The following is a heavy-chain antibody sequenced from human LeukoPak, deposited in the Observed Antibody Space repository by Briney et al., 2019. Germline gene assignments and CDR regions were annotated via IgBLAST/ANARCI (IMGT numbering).Heavy chain of an antibody. CDR3: ARGTGWTELDF. Sequence: GESLKISCKGSGYSFTSYWIGWVRQMPGKGLEWMGIIYPGDSDTRYSPSFQGRVTISTAKSITTAYLQWGSLNTSDSAIYFCARGTGWTELDFWGRGTLVTVSS. D-gene: IGHD6-19*01. J-gene: IGHJ4*02. V-gene: IGHV5-51*01. CDR2: IYPGDSDT. CDR1: GYSFTSYW.